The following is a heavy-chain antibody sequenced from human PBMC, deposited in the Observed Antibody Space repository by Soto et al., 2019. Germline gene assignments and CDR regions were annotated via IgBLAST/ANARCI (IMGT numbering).Heavy chain of an antibody. CDR3: TTETPPSISSGPGGMDV. V-gene: IGHV3-15*07. CDR1: GFTFSNAW. D-gene: IGHD5-12*01. J-gene: IGHJ6*02. Sequence: GGSLRLSCAASGFTFSNAWMNWVRQAPGKGLEWVGRIKSKTDGGTTDYAAPVKGRFTISRDDSKNTLYMQMNSLKTEDTAVYYCTTETPPSISSGPGGMDVWGQGTTVTVSS. CDR2: IKSKTDGGTT.